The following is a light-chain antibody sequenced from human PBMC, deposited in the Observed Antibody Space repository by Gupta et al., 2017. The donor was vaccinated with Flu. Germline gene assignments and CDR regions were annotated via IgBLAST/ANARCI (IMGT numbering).Light chain of an antibody. Sequence: EIVLTQSPATLSLYPGERATLSCRASQSVSGYLAWYQQRPGQAPGLLIYDTSSRATGIPARFSGSGSGTDFTLTISSLEPEDFAVYYCQLRSSWPPRITFGQGTRLEI. J-gene: IGKJ5*01. CDR3: QLRSSWPPRIT. CDR1: QSVSGY. CDR2: DTS. V-gene: IGKV3-11*01.